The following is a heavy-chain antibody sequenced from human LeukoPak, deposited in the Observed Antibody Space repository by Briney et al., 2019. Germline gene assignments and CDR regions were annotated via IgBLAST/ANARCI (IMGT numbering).Heavy chain of an antibody. CDR2: ISAYSIYNGNT. CDR3: ARDLTPGYYYYGMDV. V-gene: IGHV1-18*01. J-gene: IGHJ6*02. Sequence: GASVKVSCKASGYTFTSYGISWVRQAPGQGPEWMGWISAYSIYNGNTNYAQKFQGRVTMTTDTSTSTAYMELRSLRSDDTAVYYCARDLTPGYYYYGMDVWGQGTTVTVSS. CDR1: GYTFTSYG. D-gene: IGHD4-23*01.